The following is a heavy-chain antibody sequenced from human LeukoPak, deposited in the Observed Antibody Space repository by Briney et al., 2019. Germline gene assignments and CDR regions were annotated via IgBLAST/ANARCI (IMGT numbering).Heavy chain of an antibody. Sequence: SVKVSCKASGGSFSSYAITWVLQAAGQGLEWMGRIIPIFGTANYAQKFQGRVTITADIVSSTAYMEVNSLTSDDTAVYFCAKQGAARQDYYMDVWGNGTTVTVSS. J-gene: IGHJ6*03. D-gene: IGHD5-18*01. CDR1: GGSFSSYA. CDR3: AKQGAARQDYYMDV. CDR2: IIPIFGTA. V-gene: IGHV1-69*06.